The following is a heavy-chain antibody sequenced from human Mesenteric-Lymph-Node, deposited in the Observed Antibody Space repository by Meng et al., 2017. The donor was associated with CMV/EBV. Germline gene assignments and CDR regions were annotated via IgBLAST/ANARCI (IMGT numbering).Heavy chain of an antibody. CDR2: MSPTSGNA. D-gene: IGHD6-13*01. J-gene: IGHJ4*02. V-gene: IGHV1-8*01. CDR1: GYTFTDLD. Sequence: KVSCKTSGYTFTDLDINWVRQATGQGFEWMGWMSPTSGNAGYARKFQGRVIMTRDTSIATAYMELSSLRSDDTAVYYCARWVAAGVDYWDQGTLVTVSS. CDR3: ARWVAAGVDY.